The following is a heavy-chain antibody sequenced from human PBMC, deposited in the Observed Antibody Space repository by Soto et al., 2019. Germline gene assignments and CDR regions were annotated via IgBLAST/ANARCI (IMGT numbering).Heavy chain of an antibody. J-gene: IGHJ4*02. CDR2: IIPIFGTA. V-gene: IGHV1-69*13. CDR1: GCTFSSYA. Sequence: ASVKVSCKASGCTFSSYAISWVRQAPGQGLEWTGGIIPIFGTANYAQKFQGRVTITADESTSTAYMELSSLRSEDTAVYYCARDSRPYYDSSAQSDYWGQGTLVTVSS. D-gene: IGHD3-22*01. CDR3: ARDSRPYYDSSAQSDY.